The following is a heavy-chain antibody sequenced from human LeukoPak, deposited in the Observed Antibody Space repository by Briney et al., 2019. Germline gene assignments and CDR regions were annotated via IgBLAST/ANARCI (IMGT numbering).Heavy chain of an antibody. CDR2: ISGSGGST. CDR1: GFTFSSYA. D-gene: IGHD2-15*01. CDR3: AKDLVRGKLYCSGGSCYDLDY. Sequence: GGSLRLSCAASGFTFSSYAMHWVRQAPGKGLEWVSAISGSGGSTYYADSVKGRFTISRDNSKNTLYLQMNSLRAEDTAVYYCAKDLVRGKLYCSGGSCYDLDYWGQGTLVTVSS. V-gene: IGHV3-23*01. J-gene: IGHJ4*02.